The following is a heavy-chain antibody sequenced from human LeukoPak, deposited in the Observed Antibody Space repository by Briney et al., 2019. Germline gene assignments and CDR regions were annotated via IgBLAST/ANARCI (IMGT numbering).Heavy chain of an antibody. CDR3: AKTYSSLRAYYMDV. CDR2: IRYDGSNK. D-gene: IGHD6-13*01. J-gene: IGHJ6*03. Sequence: GGSLRLSCEASGFTFSSYGMYWVRQAPGKGLEWVAFIRYDGSNKYYADSVKGRFTISRDNSKNTLYLQMNSLRAEDTAVYYCAKTYSSLRAYYMDVWGKGTTVTVSS. CDR1: GFTFSSYG. V-gene: IGHV3-30*02.